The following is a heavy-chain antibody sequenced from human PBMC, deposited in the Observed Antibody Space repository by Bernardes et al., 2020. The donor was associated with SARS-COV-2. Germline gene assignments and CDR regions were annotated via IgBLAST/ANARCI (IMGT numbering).Heavy chain of an antibody. D-gene: IGHD2-2*01. J-gene: IGHJ6*03. V-gene: IGHV3-48*04. Sequence: SLRLSCVNSGFTFSSYPMNWIRQAPGKGLEWVSYINSRSSTIYYADSVKGRFTISRDNAKNSLYLQMNGLRPEDTAVYFCAREESQLMSNYYYYYMDVWGKGTTVTVSS. CDR2: INSRSSTI. CDR1: GFTFSSYP. CDR3: AREESQLMSNYYYYYMDV.